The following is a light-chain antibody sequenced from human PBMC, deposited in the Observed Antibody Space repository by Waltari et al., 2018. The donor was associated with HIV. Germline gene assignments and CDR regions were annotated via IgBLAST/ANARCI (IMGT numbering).Light chain of an antibody. Sequence: DIQMTQSPSSLSASVGDRVTITSRASQGIRNGLGWYQQKPGKAPKRLIYTASTLQSGVPSRFSGSGSGTEFTLTISSLQPEDFATYYCLQHHSYPLTFGQGTKVDIK. CDR1: QGIRNG. CDR3: LQHHSYPLT. V-gene: IGKV1-17*01. J-gene: IGKJ1*01. CDR2: TAS.